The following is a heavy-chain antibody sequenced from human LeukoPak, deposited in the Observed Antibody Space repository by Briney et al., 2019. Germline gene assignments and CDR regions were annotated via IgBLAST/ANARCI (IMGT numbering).Heavy chain of an antibody. CDR1: GFTLRRFW. Sequence: GGSLRLSCAASGFTLRRFWMSWVRQAPGKGLEWVANINQDGSAEYYVDSVKGRSTIFRDNAKNTLYLQMNSLRAEDTAVYYCVRDLGGRSGHWGQGTLVTVSS. J-gene: IGHJ4*02. CDR3: VRDLGGRSGH. V-gene: IGHV3-7*01. D-gene: IGHD1-26*01. CDR2: INQDGSAE.